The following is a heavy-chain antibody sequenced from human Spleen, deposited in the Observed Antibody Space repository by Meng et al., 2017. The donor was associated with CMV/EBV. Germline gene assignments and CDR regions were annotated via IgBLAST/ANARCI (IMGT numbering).Heavy chain of an antibody. CDR3: AKDLRAERVVVPAGGIDY. Sequence: GESLKISCAASGFTFSSYGMHWVRQAPGKGLEWVAFIRYDGSNKYYADSVKGRFTISRDSSKNTLYLQMNSLRAEDTAVYYCAKDLRAERVVVPAGGIDYWGQGTLVTVSS. CDR1: GFTFSSYG. J-gene: IGHJ4*02. V-gene: IGHV3-30*02. D-gene: IGHD2-2*01. CDR2: IRYDGSNK.